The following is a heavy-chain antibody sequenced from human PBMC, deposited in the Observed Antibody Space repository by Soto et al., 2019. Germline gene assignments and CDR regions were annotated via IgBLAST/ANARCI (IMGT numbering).Heavy chain of an antibody. V-gene: IGHV1-3*01. Sequence: ASVKVSCKTSGYTFTSYAMHWVRQAPGQRLERMGWINAGNGNTKYSQKFQGRVTITRDTSASTAYMELSSLRSEDTAVYYCATSTMVRGNYYYGMDVWGQGTTVTVSS. CDR1: GYTFTSYA. CDR3: ATSTMVRGNYYYGMDV. D-gene: IGHD3-10*01. CDR2: INAGNGNT. J-gene: IGHJ6*02.